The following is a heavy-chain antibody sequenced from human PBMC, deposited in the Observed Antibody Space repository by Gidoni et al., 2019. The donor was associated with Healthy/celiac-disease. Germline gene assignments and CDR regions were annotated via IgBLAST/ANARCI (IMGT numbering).Heavy chain of an antibody. CDR2: IITIFGTA. J-gene: IGHJ6*02. Sequence: QVQLVRSGAEVKKPGSSVKVSCRASGDTLSSYAISWVRHAPGQGLEWMGGIITIFGTANYAQKFQGRVTITADESTSTAYMELSSLRSEDTAVYYCAREGCSSTSCLPYYYYGMDVWGQGTTVTVSS. CDR1: GDTLSSYA. CDR3: AREGCSSTSCLPYYYYGMDV. D-gene: IGHD2-2*01. V-gene: IGHV1-69*01.